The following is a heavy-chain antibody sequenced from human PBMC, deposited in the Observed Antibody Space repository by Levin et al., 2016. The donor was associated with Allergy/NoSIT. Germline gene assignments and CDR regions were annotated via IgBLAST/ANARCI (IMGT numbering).Heavy chain of an antibody. Sequence: RQAPGKGLEWIGYIYHSGSTYYNPSLKSRVTISVDRSKNQFSLKLSSVTAADTAVYYCARARIYSRSYYFDYWGQGTLVTVSS. CDR3: ARARIYSRSYYFDY. J-gene: IGHJ4*02. D-gene: IGHD6-6*01. V-gene: IGHV4-30-2*01. CDR2: IYHSGST.